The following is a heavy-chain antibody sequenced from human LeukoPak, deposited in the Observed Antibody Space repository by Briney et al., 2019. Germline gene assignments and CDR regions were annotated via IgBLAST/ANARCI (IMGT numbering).Heavy chain of an antibody. CDR2: IWYDGSNR. J-gene: IGHJ4*02. Sequence: GGSLRLSCAASGFTFSRHGMHWVRQAPGKGLEWVALIWYDGSNRYYADSVKGRFTISRDNSKNTLYLQMNSLRVEDTAVYYCARDQYYYDSSGYFYDFWGQGTLVTVSS. V-gene: IGHV3-33*01. CDR1: GFTFSRHG. D-gene: IGHD3-22*01. CDR3: ARDQYYYDSSGYFYDF.